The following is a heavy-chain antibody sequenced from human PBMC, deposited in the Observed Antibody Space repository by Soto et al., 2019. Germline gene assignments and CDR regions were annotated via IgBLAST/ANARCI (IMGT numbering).Heavy chain of an antibody. CDR3: ARGDCSSTSCYHFDY. V-gene: IGHV3-33*08. CDR2: ICNDGTNK. CDR1: GFTFSTYW. J-gene: IGHJ4*02. D-gene: IGHD2-2*01. Sequence: PGGSLRLSCASSGFTFSTYWMHWVRQAPGKGLEWVAVICNDGTNKYYADSVKGRFTISRDNSNNTLYLQMNSLRAEDTAMYYCARGDCSSTSCYHFDYWGQGTLVTVSS.